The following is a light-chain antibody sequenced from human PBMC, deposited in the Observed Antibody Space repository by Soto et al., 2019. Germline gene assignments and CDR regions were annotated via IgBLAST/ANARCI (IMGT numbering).Light chain of an antibody. CDR1: QSVSRY. CDR2: DAS. CDR3: QQRSEWPLCT. J-gene: IGKJ2*02. V-gene: IGKV3-11*01. Sequence: EIALTQSPATQSLSPGQRATLSCRASQSVSRYLAWYQQKPGQAPRLLIYDASNRATGIPARFSGSGSGTDFTLTISSVEPEDFAVYFCQQRSEWPLCTFGQGTKMDIK.